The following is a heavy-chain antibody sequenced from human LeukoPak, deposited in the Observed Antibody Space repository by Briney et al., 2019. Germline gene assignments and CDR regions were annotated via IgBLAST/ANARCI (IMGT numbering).Heavy chain of an antibody. Sequence: ASVNVSCTASGYTFTVYYMHWVRQAPGQGLEWMGRINPNSGGTNYAQNFQGRVTMTRDTSISTAYMELSRPSSDDTAVYYCARKKENASGSYDYWGQGTLVTVSS. CDR2: INPNSGGT. CDR1: GYTFTVYY. V-gene: IGHV1-2*06. CDR3: ARKKENASGSYDY. D-gene: IGHD3-10*01. J-gene: IGHJ4*02.